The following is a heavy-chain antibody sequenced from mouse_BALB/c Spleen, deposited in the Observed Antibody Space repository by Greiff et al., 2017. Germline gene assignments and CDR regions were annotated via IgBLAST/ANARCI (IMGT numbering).Heavy chain of an antibody. J-gene: IGHJ2*01. Sequence: EVQLQQSGAELVKPGASVKLSCTASGFNIKDTYMHWVKQRPEQGLEWIGRIDPANGNTKYDPKFQGKATITADTSSNTAYLQLSSLTSEDTAVYYCAPLYDGSRDYWGQGTTLTVSS. CDR1: GFNIKDTY. CDR3: APLYDGSRDY. D-gene: IGHD2-3*01. V-gene: IGHV14-3*02. CDR2: IDPANGNT.